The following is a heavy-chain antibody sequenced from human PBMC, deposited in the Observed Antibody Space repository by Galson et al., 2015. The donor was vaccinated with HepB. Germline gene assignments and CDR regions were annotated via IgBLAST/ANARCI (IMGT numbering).Heavy chain of an antibody. CDR3: ANLYYYDSSGYYYSSY. Sequence: SLRLSCAASGFTFSSYGMHWIRQAPGKGLEWVAVISYDGSNKYYADSVKGRFTISRDNPKNTLYLQMNSLRAEDTAVYYCANLYYYDSSGYYYSSYWGQGTLVTVSS. D-gene: IGHD3-22*01. CDR2: ISYDGSNK. J-gene: IGHJ4*02. CDR1: GFTFSSYG. V-gene: IGHV3-30*18.